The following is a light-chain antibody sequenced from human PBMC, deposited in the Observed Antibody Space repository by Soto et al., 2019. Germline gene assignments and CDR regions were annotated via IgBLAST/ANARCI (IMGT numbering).Light chain of an antibody. CDR2: DVN. CDR1: SSDVGGYNY. CDR3: SSYTSSSTLVV. V-gene: IGLV2-14*01. J-gene: IGLJ3*02. Sequence: QSALTQPVSVSGSPGQPITISSTGTSSDVGGYNYVSWYRQYPGQAPKLIIYDVNNRPSGVSNRFSASKSGNTASLTIPGLQAEDQADYYCSSYTSSSTLVVFGGGTKLTVL.